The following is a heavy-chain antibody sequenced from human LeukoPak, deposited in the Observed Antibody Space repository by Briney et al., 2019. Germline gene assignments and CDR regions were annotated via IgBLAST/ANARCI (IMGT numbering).Heavy chain of an antibody. J-gene: IGHJ5*02. CDR3: ARDQRLDCSSTSCHHNWFDP. CDR2: IIPILGIA. V-gene: IGHV1-69*04. Sequence: SVKVSCKASGGTFSSYTISWVRQAPGQGLEWMGRIIPILGIANYAQKFQGRVTITADKSTSTACMELSSLRSEDTAVYYCARDQRLDCSSTSCHHNWFDPWGLGTLVPVSS. D-gene: IGHD2-2*01. CDR1: GGTFSSYT.